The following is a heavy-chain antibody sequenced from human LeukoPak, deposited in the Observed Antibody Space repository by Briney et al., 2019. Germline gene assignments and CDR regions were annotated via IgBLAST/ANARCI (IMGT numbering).Heavy chain of an antibody. CDR1: GFTFDDYG. J-gene: IGHJ4*02. CDR3: ARDNSPGFDY. V-gene: IGHV3-20*04. D-gene: IGHD4-23*01. Sequence: GGSLRLSCAASGFTFDDYGMSWVRQAPGKGLERVSGINWNGGSTGYADSVKGRFTISRDNAKNSLYLQMNSQRAEDTALYYCARDNSPGFDYWGQGTLVTVSS. CDR2: INWNGGST.